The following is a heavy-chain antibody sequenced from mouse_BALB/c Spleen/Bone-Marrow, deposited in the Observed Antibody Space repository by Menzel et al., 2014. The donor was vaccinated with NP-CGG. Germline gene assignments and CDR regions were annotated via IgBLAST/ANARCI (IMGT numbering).Heavy chain of an antibody. J-gene: IGHJ2*01. CDR1: GYTFTSYW. D-gene: IGHD2-4*01. Sequence: LVESGAELVKPGASVEMSCKASGYTFTSYWMHWVKQRPGQGLEWIGTIDPSDSYTSYNQKFKGKATLTVDTSSSTAYMQLSSLTSEDSAVYYCTRDDYGYWGQGTTLTVSS. CDR2: IDPSDSYT. CDR3: TRDDYGY. V-gene: IGHV1S127*01.